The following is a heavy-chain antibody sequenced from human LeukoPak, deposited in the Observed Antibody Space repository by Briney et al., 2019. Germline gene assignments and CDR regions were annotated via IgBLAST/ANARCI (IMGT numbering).Heavy chain of an antibody. V-gene: IGHV3-48*02. Sequence: PGGSLRLSCAASGFTFSSYSMNWVRQAPGKGLEWVSYISSSSSTIYYADSVKGRFTISRDNAKNSLYLQMNSLRDEDTAVYYCARDTDYYYDSRGYSYWGQGTLVTVSS. D-gene: IGHD3-22*01. J-gene: IGHJ4*02. CDR2: ISSSSSTI. CDR1: GFTFSSYS. CDR3: ARDTDYYYDSRGYSY.